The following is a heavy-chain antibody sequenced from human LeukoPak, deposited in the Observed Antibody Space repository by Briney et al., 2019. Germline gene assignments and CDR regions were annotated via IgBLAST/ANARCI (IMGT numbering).Heavy chain of an antibody. J-gene: IGHJ3*02. CDR3: AKDRGQLMNDAFDI. CDR2: ISHSGDTT. V-gene: IGHV3-23*01. Sequence: GGSLRLSCAASGFTFSTYDMRWVRQAPGMGLEWVSGISHSGDTTFYADSVKGRFTISRGNSKNTLYLQMNTLRAEDTALYYCAKDRGQLMNDAFDIWGQGTMVTVSS. CDR1: GFTFSTYD. D-gene: IGHD6-13*01.